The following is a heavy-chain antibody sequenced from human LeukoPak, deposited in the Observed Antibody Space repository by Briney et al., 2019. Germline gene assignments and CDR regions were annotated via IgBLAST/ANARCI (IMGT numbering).Heavy chain of an antibody. CDR3: ARVPVASWIQLDS. CDR2: IYSGGST. D-gene: IGHD6-13*01. V-gene: IGHV3-53*01. Sequence: GGSLRLPCAASGFTVSSNYMSWVRQAPGKGLEWVSIIYSGGSTYFADSVKGRFTISRDNSKNTLYLQMNGLRAEDTALYYCARVPVASWIQLDSWGQGTLVTVSS. J-gene: IGHJ4*02. CDR1: GFTVSSNY.